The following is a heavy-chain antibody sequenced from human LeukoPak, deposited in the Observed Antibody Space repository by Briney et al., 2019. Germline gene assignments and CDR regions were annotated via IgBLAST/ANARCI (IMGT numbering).Heavy chain of an antibody. CDR3: ARLSRLGNGGLYYYYYYYMDV. Sequence: SETLSLTCTVSGGSISSSSYYWGWIRQPPGKGLEWIGSIYYSGSTYYNPSLKSRVTISVDTSKNQFSLKLSSVTAADTAVYYCARLSRLGNGGLYYYYYYYMDVWGKGTTVTVSS. CDR2: IYYSGST. D-gene: IGHD7-27*01. V-gene: IGHV4-39*01. J-gene: IGHJ6*03. CDR1: GGSISSSSYY.